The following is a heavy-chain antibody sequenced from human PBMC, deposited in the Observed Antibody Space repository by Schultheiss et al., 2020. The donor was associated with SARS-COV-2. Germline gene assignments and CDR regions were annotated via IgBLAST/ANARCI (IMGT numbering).Heavy chain of an antibody. CDR3: ARIILGDYYDSSGTRDQGDQRDY. J-gene: IGHJ4*02. Sequence: SGPTLVKPTQTLTLTCTFSGFSLSTSGMCVSWIRQPPGKALEWLARIDWDDDKYYSTSLKTRLTISKDTSKNQVVLTMTNMDPVDTATYYCARIILGDYYDSSGTRDQGDQRDYWGQGTLVTVSS. V-gene: IGHV2-70*11. D-gene: IGHD3-22*01. CDR2: IDWDDDK. CDR1: GFSLSTSGMC.